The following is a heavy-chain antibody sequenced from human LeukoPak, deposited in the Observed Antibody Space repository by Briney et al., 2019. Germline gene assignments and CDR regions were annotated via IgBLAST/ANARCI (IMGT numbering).Heavy chain of an antibody. Sequence: PGRSLRLSCAASGFTFSSYAMHWVRQAPGKGLEWVAVISYDGSNKYYADSVKGRFTISRDNSKNTLYLQMNSLRAEDTAVYYCARFRGVYGDYAPDAFDIWGQGTMVTVSS. CDR1: GFTFSSYA. CDR2: ISYDGSNK. J-gene: IGHJ3*02. V-gene: IGHV3-30-3*01. D-gene: IGHD4-17*01. CDR3: ARFRGVYGDYAPDAFDI.